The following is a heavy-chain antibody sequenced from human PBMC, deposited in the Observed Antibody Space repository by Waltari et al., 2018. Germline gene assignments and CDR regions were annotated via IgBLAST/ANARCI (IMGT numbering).Heavy chain of an antibody. V-gene: IGHV1-2*02. CDR1: GYTFTGYY. CDR2: INPNSGGT. CDR3: VRSTYYYDSSGYIFDY. J-gene: IGHJ4*02. Sequence: QVQVVQSGAEVKKPGASVKVSCKPSGYTFTGYYLHWVRQAPGQGLEWMGWINPNSGGTNSAQRFQGRVTMTRDTSISTVYMELSRLRSDDTAVYYCVRSTYYYDSSGYIFDYWGQGTLVTVSS. D-gene: IGHD3-22*01.